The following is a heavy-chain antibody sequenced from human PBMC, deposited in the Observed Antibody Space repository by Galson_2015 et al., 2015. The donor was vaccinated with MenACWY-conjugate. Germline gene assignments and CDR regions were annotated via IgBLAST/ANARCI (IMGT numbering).Heavy chain of an antibody. CDR1: GYSFTSYW. Sequence: QSAAAVKMPGESLRLSCGGSGYSFTSYWVRWVRHMPGKGLVRMGRMYPSDSYTNYKPSFHSHVTISTHKSISTAYLQWSSLKASDTVMYYCARRSLQRSSSYYYYMDVWGKGTTVTVSS. CDR2: MYPSDSYT. J-gene: IGHJ6*03. CDR3: ARRSLQRSSSYYYYMDV. D-gene: IGHD6-6*01. V-gene: IGHV5-10-1*01.